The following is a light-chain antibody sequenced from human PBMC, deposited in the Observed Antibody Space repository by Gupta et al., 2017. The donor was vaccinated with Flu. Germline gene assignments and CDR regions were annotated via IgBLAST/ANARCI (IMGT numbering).Light chain of an antibody. CDR2: GAS. V-gene: IGKV3-15*01. CDR3: QQYNSWPLT. CDR1: QSVSSN. Sequence: GERATLSCRASQSVSSNLAWYQQKPGQAPRLLIYGASTRASGITARFSGSGSGTEFTLTISSLQSEDFAVYYCQQYNSWPLTFGGGTRVEIK. J-gene: IGKJ4*01.